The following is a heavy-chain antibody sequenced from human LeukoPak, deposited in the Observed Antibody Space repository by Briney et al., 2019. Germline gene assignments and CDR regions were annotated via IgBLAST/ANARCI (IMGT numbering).Heavy chain of an antibody. Sequence: PGGSLRLSCAASGFTFSNFWMSLVRQAPGRGLEWVANIHPEGNEKYHVESVKGRFTISRDNTKNSLFLQMNGLRVEDTAVYYCARGDDFSGDHWGQGTLVTVSS. J-gene: IGHJ4*02. D-gene: IGHD3-10*01. CDR3: ARGDDFSGDH. CDR1: GFTFSNFW. CDR2: IHPEGNEK. V-gene: IGHV3-7*04.